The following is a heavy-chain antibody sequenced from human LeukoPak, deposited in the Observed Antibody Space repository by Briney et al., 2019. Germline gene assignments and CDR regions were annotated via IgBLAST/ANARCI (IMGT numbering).Heavy chain of an antibody. V-gene: IGHV3-23*01. Sequence: GGSLRLSCAASGFTFSSYAMSWVRQAPGRGLEWVASISGSGGSTYYADSVKGRFTISRDNSKNTLYLQMNSLRAEDTAVYYCAKFLPTHIVVANYYFDYWGQGTLVTVSS. CDR2: ISGSGGST. CDR1: GFTFSSYA. CDR3: AKFLPTHIVVANYYFDY. D-gene: IGHD2-21*01. J-gene: IGHJ4*02.